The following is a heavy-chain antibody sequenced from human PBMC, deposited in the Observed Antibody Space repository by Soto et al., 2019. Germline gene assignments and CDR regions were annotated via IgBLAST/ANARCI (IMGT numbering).Heavy chain of an antibody. CDR3: ARVTRTMEAAGP. CDR2: IYYSGST. J-gene: IGHJ5*02. CDR1: GGSVNSGSYY. V-gene: IGHV4-61*01. Sequence: QVQLQESGPGLVKPSETLSLTCTVSGGSVNSGSYYWSWIRQPPGKGLEWIGKIYYSGSTNYNPSPKSRVTISLDTSKTEFSLKMTSVTAADTAVYYCARVTRTMEAAGPWGQGTLVTVSS. D-gene: IGHD6-13*01.